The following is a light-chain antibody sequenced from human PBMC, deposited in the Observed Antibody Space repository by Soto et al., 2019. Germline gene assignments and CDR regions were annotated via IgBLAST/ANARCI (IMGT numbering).Light chain of an antibody. J-gene: IGKJ1*01. V-gene: IGKV3-20*01. CDR1: QSVSTSY. CDR3: QQYKT. CDR2: DAF. Sequence: EIVLTQSPGTLSLSPGERATLSCRASQSVSTSYVAWYQQKFGQAPRLLIYDAFSRATGIPDRFSASGSGTDFTLTISRLEPEDFAAYYCQQYKTFGQGTKVDI.